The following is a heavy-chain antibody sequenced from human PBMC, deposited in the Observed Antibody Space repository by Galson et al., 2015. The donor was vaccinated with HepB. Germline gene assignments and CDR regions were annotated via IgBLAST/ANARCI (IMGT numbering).Heavy chain of an antibody. Sequence: SLRLSCAASGFTFSSYWMHWVRQAPGKGLVWVSRINSDGSSTSYADSVKGRFTISRDNAKNTLYLQMNSLRAEDTAVYYCAREVVVVVAAHNWFDPWGQGTLVTVSS. J-gene: IGHJ5*02. CDR3: AREVVVVVAAHNWFDP. V-gene: IGHV3-74*01. CDR2: INSDGSST. CDR1: GFTFSSYW. D-gene: IGHD2-15*01.